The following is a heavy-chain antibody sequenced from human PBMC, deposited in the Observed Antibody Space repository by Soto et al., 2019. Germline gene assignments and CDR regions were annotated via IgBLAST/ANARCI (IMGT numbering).Heavy chain of an antibody. CDR3: AKDQEAGTMIVVAHWFDP. CDR2: ISGSGGST. Sequence: EVQLLESGGGLVQPGGSLRLSCAASGFTFSSYAMSWVRQAPGKGLEWVSAISGSGGSTYYADSVKGRFTISRDNSKNTLYLQMNSLRAEDTAVYYCAKDQEAGTMIVVAHWFDPWGQGTLVTVSS. CDR1: GFTFSSYA. J-gene: IGHJ5*02. D-gene: IGHD3-22*01. V-gene: IGHV3-23*01.